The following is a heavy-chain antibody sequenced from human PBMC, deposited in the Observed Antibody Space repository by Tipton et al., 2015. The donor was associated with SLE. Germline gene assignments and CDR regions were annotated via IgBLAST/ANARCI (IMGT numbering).Heavy chain of an antibody. CDR1: GFSFTTYW. J-gene: IGHJ4*02. CDR2: IKQDGSEK. D-gene: IGHD6-19*01. CDR3: ARDGGWFKFYLDY. Sequence: GSLRLSCAASGFSFTTYWMSWVRQAPGKGLEWVGQIKQDGSEKHYGDSVQGRFTISRDNAKNLVYLQMSSLRVEDTAVYYCARDGGWFKFYLDYWGQGTLVTVSS. V-gene: IGHV3-7*01.